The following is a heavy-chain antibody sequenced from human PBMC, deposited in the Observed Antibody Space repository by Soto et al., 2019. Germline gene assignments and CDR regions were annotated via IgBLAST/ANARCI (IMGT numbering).Heavy chain of an antibody. CDR1: GFTFSSYD. CDR3: ARGPYGSGSPIAPYYFDY. CDR2: IGTAGDT. D-gene: IGHD3-10*01. J-gene: IGHJ4*02. V-gene: IGHV3-13*01. Sequence: GGVLRLSCAASGFTFSSYDMHWVRQATGKGLEWVSAIGTAGDTYYPGSVKGRFTISRENAKNSLYLQMNSLRAGDTAVYYCARGPYGSGSPIAPYYFDYWGQGTLVTVSS.